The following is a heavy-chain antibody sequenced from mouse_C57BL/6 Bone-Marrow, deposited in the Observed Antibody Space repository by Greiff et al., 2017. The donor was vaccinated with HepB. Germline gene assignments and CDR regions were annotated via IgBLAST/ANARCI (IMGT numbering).Heavy chain of an antibody. CDR1: GYTFTDYY. J-gene: IGHJ1*03. Sequence: VKLMESGAELVRPGASVKLSCKASGYTFTDYYINWVKQRPGQGLEWIARIYPGSGNTYYNEKFKGKATLTAEKSSSTAYMQLSSLTSEDSAVYFCARGEILLWYFDVWGTGTTVTVSS. V-gene: IGHV1-76*01. D-gene: IGHD1-1*01. CDR3: ARGEILLWYFDV. CDR2: IYPGSGNT.